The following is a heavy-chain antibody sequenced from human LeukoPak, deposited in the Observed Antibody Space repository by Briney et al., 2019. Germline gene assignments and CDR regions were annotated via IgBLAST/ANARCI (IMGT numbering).Heavy chain of an antibody. D-gene: IGHD4-11*01. CDR3: ARLWDYSNYGSFCFFDY. CDR2: ISAYNGNT. CDR1: GYTFTSYG. J-gene: IGHJ4*02. Sequence: ASVKVSCKASGYTFTSYGISWVRQAPGQGLEWMGWISAYNGNTNYAQKLQGRVTMTTDTSTSTAYMELRSLRSDDTALYYCARLWDYSNYGSFCFFDYWGQGTLVTVSS. V-gene: IGHV1-18*01.